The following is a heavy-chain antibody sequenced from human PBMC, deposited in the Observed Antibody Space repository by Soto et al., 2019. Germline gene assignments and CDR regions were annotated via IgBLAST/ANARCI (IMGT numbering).Heavy chain of an antibody. CDR3: AKASTQWLVPTHKDMDV. Sequence: GGSLRLSCAASGFTFSSYWMHWVRQAPGKGLVWVSHINNDGSSTTYADSVKGRFTISRDNSKNTLYLQMNSLRAEDTAVYYCAKASTQWLVPTHKDMDVWGQGTTVTVSS. D-gene: IGHD6-19*01. CDR1: GFTFSSYW. CDR2: INNDGSST. V-gene: IGHV3-74*01. J-gene: IGHJ6*02.